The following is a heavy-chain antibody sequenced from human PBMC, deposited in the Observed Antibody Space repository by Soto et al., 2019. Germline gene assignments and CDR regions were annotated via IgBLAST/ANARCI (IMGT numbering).Heavy chain of an antibody. CDR2: IYHSGST. J-gene: IGHJ4*02. CDR3: ARVLEITIFGVVIPGFDY. V-gene: IGHV4-4*02. D-gene: IGHD3-3*01. Sequence: QVQLQESGPGLVKPSGTLSLTCAVSGGSISSSNWWSWVRQPPGKGLEWIGEIYHSGSTNYNPSLKRRVTISVDKSKNQFSLKLRSVTAADTAVYYCARVLEITIFGVVIPGFDYWGQGTLVTVSS. CDR1: GGSISSSNW.